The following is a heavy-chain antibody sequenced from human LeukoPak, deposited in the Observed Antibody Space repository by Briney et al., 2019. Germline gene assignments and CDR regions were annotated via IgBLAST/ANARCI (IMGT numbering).Heavy chain of an antibody. CDR1: GYTLTELS. CDR3: ATEPTADTYYDILTGYYTSGGY. J-gene: IGHJ4*02. Sequence: ASVKVSCKVSGYTLTELSMHWVRQAPGKGLEWMGGFDPEDGETIYAQKFQGRVTMTEDTSTDTAYMELSSLRSEDPAVYYCATEPTADTYYDILTGYYTSGGYWGQGTLVTVSS. CDR2: FDPEDGET. D-gene: IGHD3-9*01. V-gene: IGHV1-24*01.